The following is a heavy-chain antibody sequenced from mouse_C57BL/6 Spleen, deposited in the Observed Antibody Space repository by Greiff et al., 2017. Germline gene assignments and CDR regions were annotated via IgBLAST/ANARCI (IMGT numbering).Heavy chain of an antibody. CDR1: GFTFSDYG. CDR3: ATLLSHAMDY. D-gene: IGHD2-10*01. V-gene: IGHV5-17*01. CDR2: ISSGSSTI. Sequence: EVKVEESGGGLVKPGGSLKLSCAASGFTFSDYGMHWVRQAPEKGLEWVAYISSGSSTIYYADTVKGRFTISRDNAKNALFLQMTSLRSEDTTMYYCATLLSHAMDYWSQGTSVTVSS. J-gene: IGHJ4*01.